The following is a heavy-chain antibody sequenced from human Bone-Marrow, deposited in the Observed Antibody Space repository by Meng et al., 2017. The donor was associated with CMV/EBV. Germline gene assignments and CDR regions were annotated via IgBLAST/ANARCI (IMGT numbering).Heavy chain of an antibody. J-gene: IGHJ3*01. D-gene: IGHD1-1*01. V-gene: IGHV3-53*01. CDR2: IYTGVT. CDR3: ARGYNWNDVGAFDR. Sequence: GESLKISCAASDFTVSTNHMAWVRQAPGKGLEWVSVIYTGVTLYSDSVKGRFTISRDNSKNTVYLQMNSLRAEDTAVYYCARGYNWNDVGAFDRWGQGTMVTVSS. CDR1: DFTVSTNH.